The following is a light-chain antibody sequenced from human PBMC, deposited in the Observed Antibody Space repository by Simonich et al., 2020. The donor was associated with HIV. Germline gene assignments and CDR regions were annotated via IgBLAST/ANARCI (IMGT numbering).Light chain of an antibody. V-gene: IGLV2-11*01. CDR1: SSDASDYKY. CDR2: DVT. Sequence: QSALTQPRSVSGSPGQSVTISCTGTSSDASDYKYVSWYQQHPGKAPKLMIYDVTKRPSGVPDRFSGPNSGNTASLTISGLQAEDEADYYCSSYTSSSTGVFGGGTKLTVL. J-gene: IGLJ3*02. CDR3: SSYTSSSTGV.